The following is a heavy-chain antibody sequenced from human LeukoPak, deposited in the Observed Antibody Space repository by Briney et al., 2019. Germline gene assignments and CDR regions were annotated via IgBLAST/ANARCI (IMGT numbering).Heavy chain of an antibody. CDR1: GFTFSSYE. CDR3: ARDHYYGSGSDTISDLYYYYYMDV. J-gene: IGHJ6*03. D-gene: IGHD3-10*01. Sequence: SGGSLRLSCAASGFTFSSYEMNCVRQAPGKGLEWGSYISSSGSTIYYADSVKGRFTISRDNAKNSLYLQMNSLRAEDTAVYYCARDHYYGSGSDTISDLYYYYYMDVWGKGTTVTVSS. CDR2: ISSSGSTI. V-gene: IGHV3-48*03.